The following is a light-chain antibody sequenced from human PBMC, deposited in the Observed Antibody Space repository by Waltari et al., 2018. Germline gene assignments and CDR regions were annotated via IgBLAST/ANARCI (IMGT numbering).Light chain of an antibody. J-gene: IGLJ3*02. Sequence: QSALTQPRSVSGSLGQSVTISCTGSTSDVRSYNSVSWYQQHPGKAPQLLIYDVTKRPSGVPARFGGSRSGDTASLTISGLLAEDESDYFCCSYAGSSTWVFGGGTRVTVL. V-gene: IGLV2-11*01. CDR2: DVT. CDR1: TSDVRSYNS. CDR3: CSYAGSSTWV.